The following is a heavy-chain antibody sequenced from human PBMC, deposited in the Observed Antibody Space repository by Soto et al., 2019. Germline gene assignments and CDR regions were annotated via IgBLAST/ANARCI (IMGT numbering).Heavy chain of an antibody. J-gene: IGHJ4*02. CDR1: GFTFDDYA. D-gene: IGHD6-13*01. CDR2: ISWNSGSI. Sequence: EVQLVESGGGLVQPGRSLRLSCAASGFTFDDYAMHWVRQAPGKGLEWVSGISWNSGSIGYADSVKGRFTISRDNAKNYLYLQMNSLRAEDTALYYCAKDWGSSWYVLDYWGQGTLVTVSS. V-gene: IGHV3-9*01. CDR3: AKDWGSSWYVLDY.